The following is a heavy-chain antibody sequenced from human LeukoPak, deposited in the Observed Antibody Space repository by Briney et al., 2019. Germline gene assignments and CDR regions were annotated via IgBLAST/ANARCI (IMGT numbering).Heavy chain of an antibody. CDR1: GFTVSSNY. V-gene: IGHV3-21*01. CDR2: ISSTSSYI. J-gene: IGHJ3*02. CDR3: ARKLYSTSPTDAFDI. D-gene: IGHD6-6*01. Sequence: PGGSLRLSCAASGFTVSSNYMSWVRQAPGKGLEWVSSISSTSSYIYYADSVKGRFTISRDNAKNSLYLQMNSLRAEDTAVYYCARKLYSTSPTDAFDIWGQGTMVTVSS.